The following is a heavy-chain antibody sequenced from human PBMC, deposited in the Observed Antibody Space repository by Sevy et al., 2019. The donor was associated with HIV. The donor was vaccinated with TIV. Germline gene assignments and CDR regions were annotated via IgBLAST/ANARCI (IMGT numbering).Heavy chain of an antibody. CDR1: GFIFTNYG. V-gene: IGHV1-18*01. CDR2: INTDTGKT. J-gene: IGHJ6*02. CDR3: AGANQVPQRQYYYYFGMDV. D-gene: IGHD2-2*01. Sequence: ASVKVSCKTSGFIFTNYGISWVRQAPGQGPEWMGWINTDTGKTNYAQKVQGRVTMTRDTSTTTAYMELRNLRSDDTAAYYCAGANQVPQRQYYYYFGMDVWGQGTTVTVSS.